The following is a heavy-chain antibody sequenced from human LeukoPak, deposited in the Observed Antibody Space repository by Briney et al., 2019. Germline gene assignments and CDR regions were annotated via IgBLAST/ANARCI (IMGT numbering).Heavy chain of an antibody. CDR2: ISVASNT. D-gene: IGHD3-3*01. CDR3: ADYGVSGVRNNFY. Sequence: GGSLRLSCAASGLAFSSYAMSWVRQSPGKWLEWVSTISVASNTFYADSVKGRFTISRDNSRNTVYLQMTSLRADDTAVYYCADYGVSGVRNNFYWGQGTLVTVSS. CDR1: GLAFSSYA. J-gene: IGHJ4*02. V-gene: IGHV3-23*01.